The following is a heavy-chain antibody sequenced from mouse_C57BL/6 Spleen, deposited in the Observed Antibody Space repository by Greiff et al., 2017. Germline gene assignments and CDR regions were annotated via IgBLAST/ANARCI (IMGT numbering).Heavy chain of an antibody. D-gene: IGHD2-4*01. CDR2: IYPGSGST. CDR3: ARGGDYGNYYAMDY. CDR1: GYTFTSYW. Sequence: QVQLKQSGAELVKPGASVKMSCKASGYTFTSYWITWVKQRPGQGLEWIGDIYPGSGSTNYNEKFKSKATLTVDTSSSTAYMQLSSLTSEDSAVYYCARGGDYGNYYAMDYWGQGTSVTVSS. V-gene: IGHV1-55*01. J-gene: IGHJ4*01.